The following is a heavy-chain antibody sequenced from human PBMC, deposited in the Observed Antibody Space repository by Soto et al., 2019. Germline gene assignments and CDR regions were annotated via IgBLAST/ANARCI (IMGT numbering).Heavy chain of an antibody. CDR2: IWYDGSNK. D-gene: IGHD3-3*01. CDR1: GFTFSSYV. Sequence: PGGSLRLSCAASGFTFSSYVMHWVRQAPGKGLEWVAVIWYDGSNKYCADSVKGRFTISRDNSKNTLYLQMNSLRAEDTAVYYWARDRPPITILGVGGGYRDVGGKGTRVPVSS. CDR3: ARDRPPITILGVGGGYRDV. V-gene: IGHV3-33*01. J-gene: IGHJ6*03.